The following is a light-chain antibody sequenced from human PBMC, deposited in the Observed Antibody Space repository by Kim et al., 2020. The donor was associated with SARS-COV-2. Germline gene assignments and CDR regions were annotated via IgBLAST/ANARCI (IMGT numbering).Light chain of an antibody. V-gene: IGKV3-15*01. CDR1: QSVSTT. CDR2: GTS. J-gene: IGKJ1*01. Sequence: VAPGEKATLSCRARQSVSTTVAGYQKKPGQAPRLLMYGTSTRATGIPGRFRGSGSGTEFTLTISSLQSEDFAVYYCQKYNNFRTFGQGTKVDIK. CDR3: QKYNNFRT.